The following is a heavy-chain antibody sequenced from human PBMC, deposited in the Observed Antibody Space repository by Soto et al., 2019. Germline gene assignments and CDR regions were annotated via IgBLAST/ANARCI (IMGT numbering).Heavy chain of an antibody. CDR1: GGSFSGYY. J-gene: IGHJ5*02. CDR2: INHSGST. CDR3: ARGEDIVVVVAAPGGPNWFDP. V-gene: IGHV4-34*01. D-gene: IGHD2-15*01. Sequence: TSETLSLTCAVYGGSFSGYYWSWIRQPPGKGLEWIGEINHSGSTNYNPSLKSRVTISVDTSKNQFSLKLSSVTAADTAVYYCARGEDIVVVVAAPGGPNWFDPWGQGTLVTVSS.